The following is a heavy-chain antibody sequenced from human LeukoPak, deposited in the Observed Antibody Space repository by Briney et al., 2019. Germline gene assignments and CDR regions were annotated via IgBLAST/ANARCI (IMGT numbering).Heavy chain of an antibody. CDR1: GFTFSSHW. CDR2: INRDGSNT. CDR3: ARDGHGANLDEFDY. V-gene: IGHV3-74*01. J-gene: IGHJ4*02. D-gene: IGHD1-1*01. Sequence: GGSLRLSCAASGFTFSSHWMHWVRQAPGKGLVWVSRINRDGSNTNYADSAKGRFTISRDNAKNTVYLQMNSLRVEDTAVYYCARDGHGANLDEFDYWGQGTLVTVSS.